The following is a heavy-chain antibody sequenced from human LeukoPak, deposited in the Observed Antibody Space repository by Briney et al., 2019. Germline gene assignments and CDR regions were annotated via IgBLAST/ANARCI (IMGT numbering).Heavy chain of an antibody. V-gene: IGHV3-23*01. CDR1: GFTFSRYA. D-gene: IGHD4-17*01. CDR3: AKDVRLRENAFDI. CDR2: ISGSGGST. J-gene: IGHJ3*02. Sequence: PGGSLRLSCAASGFTFSRYAMSWVRQPPGRGLEGVSAISGSGGSTYYADSVKGRFTISRDNSKNTLYLQMNRLRAEDTAVYYCAKDVRLRENAFDIGGQGTMVTVSS.